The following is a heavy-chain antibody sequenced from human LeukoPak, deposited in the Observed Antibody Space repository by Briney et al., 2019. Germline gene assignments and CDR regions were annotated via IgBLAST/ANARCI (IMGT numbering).Heavy chain of an antibody. CDR3: AKTMRASGFLFDY. CDR1: GFTFRSYG. Sequence: GGSLRLSCAASGFTFRSYGMHWVRQAPGKGLEWVAVIPYDGSNKYYADSVKGRFTISRDNSKNTLYLQMNSLRAEDAAVYYCAKTMRASGFLFDYWGQGTLVTVSS. V-gene: IGHV3-30*18. CDR2: IPYDGSNK. D-gene: IGHD5-12*01. J-gene: IGHJ4*02.